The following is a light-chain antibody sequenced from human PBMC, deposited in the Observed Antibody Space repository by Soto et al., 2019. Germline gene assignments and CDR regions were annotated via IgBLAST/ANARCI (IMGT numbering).Light chain of an antibody. J-gene: IGLJ2*01. Sequence: QFALTQPASVSGSPGQSITISCTGTSSDVGSYNLVSWYQQHPGKATKLMIYEGSKRPSGVSNRFSGSKSGNTASLTISGLQAEDEADHYCCSYAGSSTLVFGGGTKVTVL. V-gene: IGLV2-23*01. CDR2: EGS. CDR1: SSDVGSYNL. CDR3: CSYAGSSTLV.